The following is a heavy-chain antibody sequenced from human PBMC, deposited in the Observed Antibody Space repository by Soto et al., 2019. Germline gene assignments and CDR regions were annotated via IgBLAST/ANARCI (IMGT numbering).Heavy chain of an antibody. J-gene: IGHJ4*02. Sequence: PGGSLRLSCAACGFTFGNAWMNWVRQAPGKGLEWVGRIKSKTDGGTTDYAAPVKGRFTISRDDSKNTLYLQMNSLKTEDTAVYYCTIVVYYYDSSGYQTSREVAYWGQGTLVTVSS. D-gene: IGHD3-22*01. CDR1: GFTFGNAW. V-gene: IGHV3-15*07. CDR2: IKSKTDGGTT. CDR3: TIVVYYYDSSGYQTSREVAY.